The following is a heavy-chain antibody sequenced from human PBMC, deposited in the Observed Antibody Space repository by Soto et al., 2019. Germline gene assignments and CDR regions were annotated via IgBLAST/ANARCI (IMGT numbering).Heavy chain of an antibody. D-gene: IGHD2-15*01. CDR1: GGSISSYY. V-gene: IGHV4-59*08. CDR3: ASLEAATPGLRFDY. CDR2: IYYSGST. Sequence: SETLSLTCTVSGGSISSYYWSWIRQPPGKGLEWIGYIYYSGSTNYNPSLKSRVTISVDTSKNQFSLKLSSVTAADTAVYYCASLEAATPGLRFDYWGQGTLVTVSS. J-gene: IGHJ4*02.